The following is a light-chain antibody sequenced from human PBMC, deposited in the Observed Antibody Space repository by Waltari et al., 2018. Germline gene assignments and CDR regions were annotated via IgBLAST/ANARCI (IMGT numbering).Light chain of an antibody. V-gene: IGKV3-11*01. Sequence: EIVLTQSPATLSLSPGDRATLSCRASQSIGTFLAWLQQKPGQAPSLLIYDASYRATDIPARFSGAGSGTDFTLTISSLELEDFAVYFCQQRSDWPRTFGQGTRVEIK. CDR3: QQRSDWPRT. CDR2: DAS. J-gene: IGKJ1*01. CDR1: QSIGTF.